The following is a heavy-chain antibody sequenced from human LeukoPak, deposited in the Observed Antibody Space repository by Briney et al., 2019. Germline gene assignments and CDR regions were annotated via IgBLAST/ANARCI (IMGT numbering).Heavy chain of an antibody. CDR1: EFTFSGYC. CDR3: ASDNGSYRDHDAFDI. V-gene: IGHV3-7*01. CDR2: LKQDGSGR. D-gene: IGHD1-26*01. J-gene: IGHJ3*02. Sequence: AETLTLTCAVSEFTFSGYCMSWVRQPPGRGLEWVCKLKQDGSGRYHLDSVKCRFTISRDNAKTSLNLKMNSLRAEDTAVYYCASDNGSYRDHDAFDIWGQGTMVTVSS.